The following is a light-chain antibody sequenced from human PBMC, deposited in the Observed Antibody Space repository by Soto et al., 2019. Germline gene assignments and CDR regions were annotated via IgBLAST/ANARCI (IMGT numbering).Light chain of an antibody. V-gene: IGLV1-44*01. Sequence: QSVLTQPPSASGTPGQRVTISCSGSSSNIGTDPVNWCQQLPGTAPKLLIYSNDQRPSGVPDRFSGSKSGTSASLAISGLPSEDGGEYYCSAWDDSLHGWVFGGGTNLTVL. CDR1: SSNIGTDP. J-gene: IGLJ3*02. CDR2: SND. CDR3: SAWDDSLHGWV.